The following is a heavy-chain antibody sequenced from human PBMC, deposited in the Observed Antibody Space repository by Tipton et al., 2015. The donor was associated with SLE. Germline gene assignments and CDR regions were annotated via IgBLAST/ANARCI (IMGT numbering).Heavy chain of an antibody. CDR3: ARTLGAIAHTVYDAFDI. CDR2: IHYSGTT. D-gene: IGHD1-26*01. V-gene: IGHV4-59*01. Sequence: TLSLTCSVSGYSISSGYWGWIRQPPGKGLEWIGYIHYSGTTHDNPSLKSRVTMSVDMSKNQFSLRLTSVTAADTAVYYCARTLGAIAHTVYDAFDIWGQGKMVTVSS. J-gene: IGHJ3*02. CDR1: GYSISSGY.